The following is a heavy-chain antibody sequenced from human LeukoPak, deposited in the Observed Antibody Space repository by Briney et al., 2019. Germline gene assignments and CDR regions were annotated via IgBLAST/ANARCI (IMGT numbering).Heavy chain of an antibody. D-gene: IGHD3-3*01. CDR3: ARGYDFWSGYYLSTWPIDY. CDR2: ISAYNGNT. CDR1: GYTFTSYG. Sequence: GASVKVSCKASGYTFTSYGISWVRQAPGQGLEWMGWISAYNGNTNYAQKLQGRVTMTTDTSTSTAYMELRSLRSDDTAVYYCARGYDFWSGYYLSTWPIDYWGQGTLLTVSS. J-gene: IGHJ4*02. V-gene: IGHV1-18*01.